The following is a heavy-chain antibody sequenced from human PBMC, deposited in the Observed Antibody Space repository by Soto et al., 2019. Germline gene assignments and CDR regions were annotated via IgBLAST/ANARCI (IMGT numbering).Heavy chain of an antibody. CDR3: ARGGAAAGISDPHIDY. CDR2: MNPNSGNT. CDR1: GYTFTRYD. Sequence: ASVKVSCKASGYTFTRYDSNWVRQATGQGLEGMGWMNPNSGNTGYAQKFQGRVTMTRNTSISTAYMELSSLRSEDTAVYYCARGGAAAGISDPHIDYWGQGTLVTVSS. D-gene: IGHD6-13*01. J-gene: IGHJ4*02. V-gene: IGHV1-8*01.